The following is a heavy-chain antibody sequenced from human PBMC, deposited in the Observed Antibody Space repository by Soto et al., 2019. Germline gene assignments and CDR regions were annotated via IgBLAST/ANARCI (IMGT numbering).Heavy chain of an antibody. CDR2: ISAYNDNT. V-gene: IGHV1-18*01. CDR1: GFTFTSYA. J-gene: IGHJ4*02. CDR3: ARGWFGEFAAYFDY. D-gene: IGHD3-10*01. Sequence: QVQLVQSGAEVKKPGASVKVSCRASGFTFTSYAISWVRQAPGQGLEWMGWISAYNDNTNYAQKLQVRGTMTTDTSTSTADMELRSLRSDDTAVYYCARGWFGEFAAYFDYWGQGTLVTVSS.